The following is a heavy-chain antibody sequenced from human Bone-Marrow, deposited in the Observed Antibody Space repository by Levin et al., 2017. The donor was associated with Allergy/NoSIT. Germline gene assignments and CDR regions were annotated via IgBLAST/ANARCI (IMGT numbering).Heavy chain of an antibody. D-gene: IGHD2-15*01. CDR3: AKDRGLGGGSVFDY. CDR2: VSGNGANT. J-gene: IGHJ4*02. Sequence: GGSLRLSCAASGFTFSSSAMSWVRQAPGKGLEWVSAVSGNGANTHYADSVQGRFTISKDISKNTLYLQMNRLRAADTAVYYCAKDRGLGGGSVFDYWGQGTLVTVSS. CDR1: GFTFSSSA. V-gene: IGHV3-23*01.